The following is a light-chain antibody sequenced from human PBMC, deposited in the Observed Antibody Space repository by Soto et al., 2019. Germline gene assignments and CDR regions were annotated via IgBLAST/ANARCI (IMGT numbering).Light chain of an antibody. Sequence: QSALTQPASVSGSPGQSITISCTGTSSDIGSYHLVSWYQHQSGKAPKLIIYKVSQWPSGVSDRFSASKSGNTASLTISGLHAEDEAHYYCCSYAGSNWGYVFGTGTKRTFL. CDR2: KVS. CDR3: CSYAGSNWGYV. CDR1: SSDIGSYHL. V-gene: IGLV2-23*02. J-gene: IGLJ1*01.